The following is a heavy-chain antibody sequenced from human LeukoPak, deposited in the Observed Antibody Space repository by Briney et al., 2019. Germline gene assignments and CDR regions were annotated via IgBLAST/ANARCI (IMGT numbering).Heavy chain of an antibody. J-gene: IGHJ5*02. V-gene: IGHV4-30-2*01. D-gene: IGHD1-26*01. CDR2: IYHSGGT. Sequence: PSETLSLTCAVSGASISSGGYSWSWIRQPPGKGLEWIGYIYHSGGTYYNPSLKSRVTISVDRSKNQFSLKLSSVTAADTAVYYCARWELLQNWFDPWGQGTLVTVSS. CDR1: GASISSGGYS. CDR3: ARWELLQNWFDP.